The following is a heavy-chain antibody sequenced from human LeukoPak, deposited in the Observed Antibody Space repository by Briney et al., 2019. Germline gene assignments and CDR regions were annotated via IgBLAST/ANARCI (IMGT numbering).Heavy chain of an antibody. CDR3: SAGTEF. D-gene: IGHD6-13*01. J-gene: IGHJ4*02. Sequence: GGSLRLSCAASGFTFRVAWMPWVRQPPGKGLEWVGRIRSRADGGTAEYATAVEGRFTISRDNAKNSLYLQMNSLRVEDTAVYYCSAGTEFWGQGTLVTVSS. CDR1: GFTFRVAW. CDR2: IRSRADGGTA. V-gene: IGHV3-15*01.